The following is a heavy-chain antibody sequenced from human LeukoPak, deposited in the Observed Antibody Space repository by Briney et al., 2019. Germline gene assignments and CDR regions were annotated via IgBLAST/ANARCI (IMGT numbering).Heavy chain of an antibody. J-gene: IGHJ4*02. CDR1: GGSISSYY. CDR2: IYYSGST. Sequence: PSETLSLTCTVSGGSISSYYWSWIRQPPGKGLVWLGYIYYSGSTNYNPSLKSRVTISVDTSKNQFSLKLSSVTAADTVVYYCARVAVAGAEPPLLLYYFDYWGQGTLVTVSS. CDR3: ARVAVAGAEPPLLLYYFDY. V-gene: IGHV4-59*01. D-gene: IGHD6-19*01.